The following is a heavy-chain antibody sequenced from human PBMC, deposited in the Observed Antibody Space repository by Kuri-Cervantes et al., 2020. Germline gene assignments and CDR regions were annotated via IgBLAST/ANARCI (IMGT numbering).Heavy chain of an antibody. V-gene: IGHV4-61*02. J-gene: IGHJ4*02. CDR3: AREGGSGSYYSP. Sequence: SETLSLTCTVSGGSISSSSYYWSWIRQPAGKGLEWIGRIYTSGSTNYNPSLKSRVTISVDTSKNQFSLKLSSVTAADTAVYYCAREGGSGSYYSPWGQGTLVTVSS. CDR2: IYTSGST. CDR1: GGSISSSSYY. D-gene: IGHD3-10*01.